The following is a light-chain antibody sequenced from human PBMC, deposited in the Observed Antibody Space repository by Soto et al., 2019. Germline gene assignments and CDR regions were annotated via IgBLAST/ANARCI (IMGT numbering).Light chain of an antibody. Sequence: EIVLTPSPGTLSLSPGERATLSCRASHSVSSSYLAWYQQKPGQAPRLLIYGASSRATGIPDRFSGSGSGTDVTLTISRLEPEDFAVDYCQQYGSSPPITFGQGTRLEIK. CDR2: GAS. CDR1: HSVSSSY. V-gene: IGKV3-20*01. CDR3: QQYGSSPPIT. J-gene: IGKJ5*01.